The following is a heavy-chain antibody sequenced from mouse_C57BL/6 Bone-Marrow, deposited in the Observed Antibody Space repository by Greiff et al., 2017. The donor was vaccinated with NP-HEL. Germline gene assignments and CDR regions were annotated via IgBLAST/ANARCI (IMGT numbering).Heavy chain of an antibody. CDR1: GYSIISGYY. Sequence: VQLKESGPGLVKPSQSLSLTCSVTGYSIISGYYWNWIRQFPGNKLEWMAYISYDGSNNYNPSLKNRISITRDISKIQFFLKLTSVTTEDTATYYCAREGGYYGSPFAYWGQGTLVTVSA. D-gene: IGHD1-1*01. CDR2: ISYDGSN. J-gene: IGHJ3*01. CDR3: AREGGYYGSPFAY. V-gene: IGHV3-6*01.